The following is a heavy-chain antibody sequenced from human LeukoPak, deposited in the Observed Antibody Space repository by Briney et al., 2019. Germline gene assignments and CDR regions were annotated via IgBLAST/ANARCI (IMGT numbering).Heavy chain of an antibody. D-gene: IGHD4/OR15-4a*01. CDR1: GFTVSGNY. J-gene: IGHJ4*02. CDR3: ARDPGAFPYFFDN. CDR2: ISAANIA. V-gene: IGHV3-53*01. Sequence: PGGSLRLSCAASGFTVSGNYMSWVRLAPGKGLEWVSLISAANIAYYADSVKGRFTISRDNAKNTLYLQMHSLRVEDTAVYFCARDPGAFPYFFDNWGQGTLVTVSS.